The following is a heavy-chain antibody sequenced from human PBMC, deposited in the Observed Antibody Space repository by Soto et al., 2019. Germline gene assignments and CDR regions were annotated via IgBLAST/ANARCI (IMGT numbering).Heavy chain of an antibody. D-gene: IGHD6-13*01. Sequence: SETLSLTCTVSGGSISSGGYYWSWIRQHPGKGLEWIGYIYYSGSTNYNPSLKSRVTISVDTSKNQFSLKLSSVTAADTAVYYCARLPSSSSWTRYYYYGMDVWGQGTTVTVSS. J-gene: IGHJ6*02. CDR3: ARLPSSSSWTRYYYYGMDV. V-gene: IGHV4-61*08. CDR2: IYYSGST. CDR1: GGSISSGGYY.